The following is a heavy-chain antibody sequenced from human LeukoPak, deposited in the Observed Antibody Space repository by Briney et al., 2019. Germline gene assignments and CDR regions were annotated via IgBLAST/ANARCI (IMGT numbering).Heavy chain of an antibody. CDR2: IRNYGGST. CDR3: ANPAPGVVYLY. CDR1: GFTFSSYD. Sequence: GGSLRLSCAASGFTFSSYDMSWVRQAPGKGLEWVSGIRNYGGSTYYADSVKGRFTISRDNPKNTLYLQMNSLRAEDTAVYYCANPAPGVVYLYWGQGTLVTVSS. D-gene: IGHD2-8*02. J-gene: IGHJ4*02. V-gene: IGHV3-23*01.